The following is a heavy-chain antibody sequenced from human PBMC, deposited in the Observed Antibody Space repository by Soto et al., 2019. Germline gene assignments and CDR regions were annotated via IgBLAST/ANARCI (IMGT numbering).Heavy chain of an antibody. V-gene: IGHV2-5*01. CDR1: GFSLSTSGVG. CDR2: IYWNDDK. J-gene: IGHJ6*02. D-gene: IGHD1-1*01. CDR3: AHHRMYTRPPDYYYYYGMDV. Sequence: ESGPTLVNPTQTLTLTCTFSGFSLSTSGVGVGWIRQPPGKALEWLALIYWNDDKRYSPSLKSRLTITKDTSKNQVVLTMTNMDPVDTATYYCAHHRMYTRPPDYYYYYGMDVWGQGTTVTVSS.